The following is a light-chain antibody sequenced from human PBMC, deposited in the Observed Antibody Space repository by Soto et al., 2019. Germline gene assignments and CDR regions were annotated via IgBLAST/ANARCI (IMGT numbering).Light chain of an antibody. Sequence: QSALTQPASVSGSPGQSITISCTGTSSDVGRFDYVSWYQQHPGKAPKLMIFDVTIRPSGVSNRFSGSKSGNTASLTISGLQTDDEADYYCSSYSSSNTLLFGGGTKLTVL. CDR2: DVT. CDR3: SSYSSSNTLL. CDR1: SSDVGRFDY. J-gene: IGLJ2*01. V-gene: IGLV2-14*03.